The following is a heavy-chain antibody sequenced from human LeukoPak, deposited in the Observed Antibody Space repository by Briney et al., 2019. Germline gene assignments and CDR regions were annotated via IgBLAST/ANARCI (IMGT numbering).Heavy chain of an antibody. D-gene: IGHD6-6*01. J-gene: IGHJ4*02. CDR3: ARDTVEYSSSFDY. CDR1: GYTFTGYY. Sequence: ASVKVSCKASGYTFTGYYMHWVRQAPGQGLEWMGWINPNSGGTNYAQKFQGRVTMTRDTSIGTAYMELSRLRSDDTAVYYCARDTVEYSSSFDYWGQGTLVTVSS. CDR2: INPNSGGT. V-gene: IGHV1-2*02.